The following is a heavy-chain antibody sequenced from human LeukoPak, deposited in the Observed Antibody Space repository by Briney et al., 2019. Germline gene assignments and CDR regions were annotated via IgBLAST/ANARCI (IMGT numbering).Heavy chain of an antibody. CDR2: IYYSGST. J-gene: IGHJ5*02. Sequence: SETLSLTCTVSGGSVSSGNYYWSWIRQPPGKGLEWIGYIYYSGSTNYNPSLKSRVTISVDTSKNQFSLKLSSVAAADTAVYYCARVPPSVIPGGQGTLVTVSS. CDR1: GGSVSSGNYY. CDR3: ARVPPSVIP. V-gene: IGHV4-61*01.